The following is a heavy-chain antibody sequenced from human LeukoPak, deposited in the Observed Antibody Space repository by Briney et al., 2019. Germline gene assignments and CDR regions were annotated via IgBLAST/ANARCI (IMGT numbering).Heavy chain of an antibody. Sequence: GGSLRLSCAASGFTFSTYAMSWVRQAPGKGLEWVSPIGGRGVSTSYADSVRGRFTISRDNSKNTLYLQMNSLRAEDTAVYYCAKAASGNWNDVSDYWGQGTLVTVSS. CDR3: AKAASGNWNDVSDY. V-gene: IGHV3-23*01. J-gene: IGHJ4*02. D-gene: IGHD1-1*01. CDR1: GFTFSTYA. CDR2: IGGRGVST.